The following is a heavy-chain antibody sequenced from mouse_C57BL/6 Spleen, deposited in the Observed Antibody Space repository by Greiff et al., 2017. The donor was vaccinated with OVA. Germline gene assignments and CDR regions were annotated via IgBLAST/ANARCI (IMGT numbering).Heavy chain of an antibody. J-gene: IGHJ2*01. CDR1: GYTFTSYW. D-gene: IGHD1-1*01. Sequence: QVQLQQPGTELVKPGASVKLSCKASGYTFTSYWMHWVKQRPGQGLEWIGNINPSNGGTNYNEKFKSKATLTVDKSSSTAYMQLSSLTSEASAVYYCARSGITTVVADYWGQGTTLTVSS. CDR2: INPSNGGT. CDR3: ARSGITTVVADY. V-gene: IGHV1-53*01.